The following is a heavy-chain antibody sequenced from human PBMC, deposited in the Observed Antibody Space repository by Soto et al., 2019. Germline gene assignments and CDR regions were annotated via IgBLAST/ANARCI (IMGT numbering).Heavy chain of an antibody. J-gene: IGHJ4*02. Sequence: EVQLVESGGGLIQPGGSLRLSCAASGFAVSSKYMTWVRQAPGKGLEWVSVIYGGGTTYYADSVKGRFTISRDTSKITLYLQMNSLRGEDTALYYCVQTTGWPGFDFWGQGTLVTVSS. CDR1: GFAVSSKY. V-gene: IGHV3-53*01. CDR3: VQTTGWPGFDF. CDR2: IYGGGTT. D-gene: IGHD6-19*01.